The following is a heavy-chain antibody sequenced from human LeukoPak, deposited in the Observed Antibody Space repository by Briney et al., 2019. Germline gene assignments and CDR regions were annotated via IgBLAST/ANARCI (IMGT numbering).Heavy chain of an antibody. J-gene: IGHJ5*02. CDR1: GGSFSGYY. Sequence: SETLSLTCAVYGGSFSGYYWSWIRQPPGKGLEWIGEINHSGSTNYNPSLKSRVTISVDTSKNQFSLKPSSVTAADTAVYYCARVFPLIVLRSTAWFDPWGQGTLVTVSS. D-gene: IGHD2-8*01. V-gene: IGHV4-34*01. CDR2: INHSGST. CDR3: ARVFPLIVLRSTAWFDP.